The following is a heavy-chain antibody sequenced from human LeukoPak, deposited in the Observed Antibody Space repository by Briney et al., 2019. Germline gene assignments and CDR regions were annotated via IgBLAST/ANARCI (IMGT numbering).Heavy chain of an antibody. J-gene: IGHJ4*02. CDR3: TRVVAAAFDH. D-gene: IGHD2-15*01. V-gene: IGHV6-1*01. CDR1: GDSVSSSSAA. CDR2: TYYRSKWYN. Sequence: SQTLSLTCAISGDSVSSSSAAWNWIRQSPSRGLEWLGRTYYRSKWYNDYAVSVKSRVTINPDTSKNQFSLQLNSVTPEDTAVYCCTRVVAAAFDHWGQGTLVTVSS.